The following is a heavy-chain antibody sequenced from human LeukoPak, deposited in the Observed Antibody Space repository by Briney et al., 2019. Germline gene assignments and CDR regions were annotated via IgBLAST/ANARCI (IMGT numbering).Heavy chain of an antibody. Sequence: GGSLRLSCAASGFTFSSYWMSWVRQAPGKGLEWVANIKQDGSEKYYVDSVKGRFTVSRDNAKNSLYLQMNSLRAEDTAVYCCARDSGSYCSNFDYWGQGTLVTVSS. CDR2: IKQDGSEK. CDR1: GFTFSSYW. CDR3: ARDSGSYCSNFDY. D-gene: IGHD1-26*01. J-gene: IGHJ4*02. V-gene: IGHV3-7*01.